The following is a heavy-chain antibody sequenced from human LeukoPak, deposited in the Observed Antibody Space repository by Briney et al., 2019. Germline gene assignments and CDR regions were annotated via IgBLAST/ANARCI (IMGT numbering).Heavy chain of an antibody. CDR3: ARAYTYYDFWSGYFLTPFDY. D-gene: IGHD3-3*01. CDR1: GYTFTSYD. V-gene: IGHV1-8*03. Sequence: ASVKVSCKASGYTFTSYDINWVRQATGQGLEWMGWMNPNSGNTGYAQKFQGRVTITRNTSISTAYMELSSLRSEDTAVYYCARAYTYYDFWSGYFLTPFDYWGQRTLVTVSS. J-gene: IGHJ4*02. CDR2: MNPNSGNT.